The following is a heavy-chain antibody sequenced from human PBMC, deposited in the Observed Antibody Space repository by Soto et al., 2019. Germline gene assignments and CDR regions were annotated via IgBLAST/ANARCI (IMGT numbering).Heavy chain of an antibody. Sequence: QVQLVQSGAEVKKPGASVKISCKASGYTFTRYTMNWVRQAPGQRLEWMGWINPDNGNTKSSQKFQDRVIITRDTSASTAYMDLSSLRSGDTAVYYCARGIATGQLDPWGQGTLVTVSS. J-gene: IGHJ5*02. CDR3: ARGIATGQLDP. CDR1: GYTFTRYT. D-gene: IGHD2-15*01. CDR2: INPDNGNT. V-gene: IGHV1-3*01.